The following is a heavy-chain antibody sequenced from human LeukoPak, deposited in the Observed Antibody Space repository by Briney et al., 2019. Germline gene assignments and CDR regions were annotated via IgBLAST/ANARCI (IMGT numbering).Heavy chain of an antibody. V-gene: IGHV3-30*03. D-gene: IGHD2-2*01. Sequence: GGSLRLSCAASGFTFSSYGMHWVRQAPGKGLEWVAVISYDGSNKYYADSVKGRFTISRDNSKNTLYLQMNSLRAEDTAVYYCAREVVVPAARFDYWGQGTLVTVSS. J-gene: IGHJ4*02. CDR3: AREVVVPAARFDY. CDR2: ISYDGSNK. CDR1: GFTFSSYG.